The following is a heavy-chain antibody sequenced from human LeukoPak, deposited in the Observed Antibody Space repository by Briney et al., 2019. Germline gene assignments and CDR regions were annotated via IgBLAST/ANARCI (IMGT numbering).Heavy chain of an antibody. CDR3: ARAPGYCSGGSCYDY. CDR2: ISDSGYST. Sequence: GGSLRLSCAASGFTFSSSAMSWVRQAPGKGLEWVSAISDSGYSTYYADSVKGRFTISRDNSKNTVYLQMKSLRADDTALYYCARAPGYCSGGSCYDYWGQGTLVTVSS. CDR1: GFTFSSSA. J-gene: IGHJ4*02. D-gene: IGHD2-15*01. V-gene: IGHV3-23*01.